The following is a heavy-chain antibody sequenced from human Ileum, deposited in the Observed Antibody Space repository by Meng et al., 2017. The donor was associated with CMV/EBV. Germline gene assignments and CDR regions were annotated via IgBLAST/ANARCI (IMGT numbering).Heavy chain of an antibody. D-gene: IGHD3-10*01. CDR3: ARRVGSGKYYFDY. CDR1: GGSLPGYY. Sequence: VYGGSLPGYYCRWFRPPPGKGLAWIGEINYSERTNYNPNPSLSSRVTISVDTFKNQCSLKLRSVTAADTAVYYCARRVGSGKYYFDYWSQGVLVTVSS. J-gene: IGHJ4*02. CDR2: INYSERT. V-gene: IGHV4-34*01.